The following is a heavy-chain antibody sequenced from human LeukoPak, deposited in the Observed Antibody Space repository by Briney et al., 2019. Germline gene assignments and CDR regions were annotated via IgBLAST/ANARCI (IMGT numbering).Heavy chain of an antibody. J-gene: IGHJ4*02. CDR2: ISWNSGSV. CDR1: GFTFDDYA. V-gene: IGHV3-9*01. CDR3: AKGKGMTTVTTSDY. D-gene: IGHD4-11*01. Sequence: GGSLRLSCAASGFTFDDYAMHWVRQAPGKGLEWVSGISWNSGSVGYADSVKGRFTISRDNAKNSLYLQMNSLRAEDTALYYCAKGKGMTTVTTSDYWGQGTLVTVSS.